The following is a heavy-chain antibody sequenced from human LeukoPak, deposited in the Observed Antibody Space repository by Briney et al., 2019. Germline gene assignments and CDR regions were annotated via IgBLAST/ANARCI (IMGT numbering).Heavy chain of an antibody. D-gene: IGHD6-13*01. CDR1: GYSISSGYY. V-gene: IGHV4-38-2*02. CDR3: ARDLLAAAGTFIPVSWFDP. Sequence: SETLSLTCTVSGYSISSGYYWGWIQQPPGKGLEWIGSIYHSGSTYYNPSLKSRVTISVDTSKNQFSLKLSSVTAADTAVYYCARDLLAAAGTFIPVSWFDPWGQGTLVTVSS. CDR2: IYHSGST. J-gene: IGHJ5*02.